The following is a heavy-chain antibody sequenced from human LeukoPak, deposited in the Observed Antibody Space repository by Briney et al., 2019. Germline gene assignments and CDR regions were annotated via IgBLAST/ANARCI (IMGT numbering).Heavy chain of an antibody. CDR1: GFTDSGLTFSSDW. CDR2: INQDTIKK. V-gene: IGHV3-7*01. J-gene: IGHJ4*02. Sequence: GGSLRLSCAGSGFTDSGLTFSSDWMSWVRQPPGKGLEWVANINQDTIKKYYLDPVKGRFTISRDHAKNSLYLQMNGLRAEDTAVYFCASSPNWNEAEYYFEHWGRGTLVIVAS. CDR3: ASSPNWNEAEYYFEH. D-gene: IGHD1-1*01.